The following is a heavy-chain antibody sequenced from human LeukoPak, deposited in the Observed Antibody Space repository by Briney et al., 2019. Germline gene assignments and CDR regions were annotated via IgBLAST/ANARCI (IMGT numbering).Heavy chain of an antibody. CDR3: ARAGSAITMVWEYYYYYMDV. CDR2: IIPIFGTA. V-gene: IGHV1-69*06. CDR1: GGTFSSYA. J-gene: IGHJ6*03. Sequence: GASVKVSCKASGGTFSSYAISWVRQAPGQGLEWMGGIIPIFGTANYAQKFQGRVTITADKSTSTAYMELSSLRSEDTAVYYCARAGSAITMVWEYYYYYMDVWGKGTTVTVSS. D-gene: IGHD3-10*01.